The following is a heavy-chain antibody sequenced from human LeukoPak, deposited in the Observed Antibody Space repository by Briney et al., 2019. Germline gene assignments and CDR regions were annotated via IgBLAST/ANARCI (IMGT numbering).Heavy chain of an antibody. Sequence: GGSLGLSCEASGFTFRNYWMSWVRQAPGKGLECVASINQDGSERYYVDSVTGRFTISRDNSKNLVYLQMNTLRAEDTSIYYCASGVVFDFWGQGILVTVSS. CDR2: INQDGSER. CDR1: GFTFRNYW. V-gene: IGHV3-7*03. CDR3: ASGVVFDF. D-gene: IGHD3-3*01. J-gene: IGHJ4*02.